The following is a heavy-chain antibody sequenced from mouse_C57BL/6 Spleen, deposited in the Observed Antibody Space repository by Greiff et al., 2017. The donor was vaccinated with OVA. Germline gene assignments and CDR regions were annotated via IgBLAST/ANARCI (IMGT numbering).Heavy chain of an antibody. V-gene: IGHV5-17*01. CDR3: AREGIYYGSSHLFAY. J-gene: IGHJ3*01. D-gene: IGHD1-1*01. CDR1: GFTFSDYG. CDR2: ISSGSSTI. Sequence: EVQRVESGGGLVKPGGSLKLSCAASGFTFSDYGMHWVRQAPGKGLEWVAYISSGSSTIYYADKVKGRFTIARDNAENTRFLQMTSLRSEETAMYYCAREGIYYGSSHLFAYWGQGTLVTVSA.